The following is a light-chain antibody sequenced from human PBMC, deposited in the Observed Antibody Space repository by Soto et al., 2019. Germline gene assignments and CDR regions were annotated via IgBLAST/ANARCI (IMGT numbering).Light chain of an antibody. V-gene: IGLV2-14*01. CDR1: STDIGGYTY. J-gene: IGLJ2*01. CDR3: SSYSGTTTRVV. CDR2: EVD. Sequence: QSALTQPASVSGSPGQSITISCTGTSTDIGGYTYVSWYQQHPGKVPKLMIYEVDNRPSGVSNRFSGSKAGSTASLTISGLQAEDEADYFCSSYSGTTTRVVVGGGTKLTV.